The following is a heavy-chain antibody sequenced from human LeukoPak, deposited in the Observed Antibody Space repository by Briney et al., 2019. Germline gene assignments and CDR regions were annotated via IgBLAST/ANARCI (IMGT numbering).Heavy chain of an antibody. D-gene: IGHD6-19*01. CDR1: GFTFVDYA. Sequence: GRSLRLSCAASGFTFVDYAMHWVRQATGKGLEWVSGISWNSGSIGYADSVKGRFTISRDNAKNSLYLQMNSLRAEDMALYYCAKDMGVAGTMGAFDIWGQGTMVTVSS. CDR3: AKDMGVAGTMGAFDI. J-gene: IGHJ3*02. CDR2: ISWNSGSI. V-gene: IGHV3-9*03.